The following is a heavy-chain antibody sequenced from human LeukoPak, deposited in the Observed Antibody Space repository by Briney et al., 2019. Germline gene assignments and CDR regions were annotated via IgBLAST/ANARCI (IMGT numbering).Heavy chain of an antibody. CDR3: AKDRYGDYEVLFDY. CDR2: LSGSGRST. J-gene: IGHJ4*02. V-gene: IGHV3-23*01. CDR1: GFTFSSYA. D-gene: IGHD4-17*01. Sequence: GGSLRLSCAASGFTFSSYAMSRVRQAPRKGLEWVSALSGSGRSTYYADSVKGRFTISRDNSKNTLYLQMNSLRAEDTAVYYCAKDRYGDYEVLFDYWGQGTLVTVSS.